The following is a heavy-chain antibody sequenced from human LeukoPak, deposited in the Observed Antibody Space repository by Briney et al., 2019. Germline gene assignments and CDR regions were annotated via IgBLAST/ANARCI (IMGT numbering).Heavy chain of an antibody. CDR1: GYTFTSYD. V-gene: IGHV1-8*03. CDR3: ARTHGDYEGDAFDI. D-gene: IGHD4-17*01. Sequence: ASVKVSCKASGYTFTSYDINWVRQATGQGLEWMGWMNPNSGNTGYAQKFQGRVTITRNTSISTAYMELSSLRSEDTAVYYCARTHGDYEGDAFDIWGQGTMVTVSS. CDR2: MNPNSGNT. J-gene: IGHJ3*02.